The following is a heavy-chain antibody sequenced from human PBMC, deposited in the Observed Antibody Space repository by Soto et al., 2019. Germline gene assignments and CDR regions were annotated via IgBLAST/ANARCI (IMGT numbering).Heavy chain of an antibody. V-gene: IGHV3-23*01. CDR2: ISCSGGST. Sequence: EVQLLESGGGLVQPGGSLRLSCAASGFTFSDYAMNWVRQAPGKGLEWVAGISCSGGSTYHADSVKGRFTISRDNSKNTLHLQMITLRAEDPAVYYCAKSLLSMVRGVAPYYYYMGVWGKGTTVTVSS. D-gene: IGHD3-10*01. CDR1: GFTFSDYA. J-gene: IGHJ6*03. CDR3: AKSLLSMVRGVAPYYYYMGV.